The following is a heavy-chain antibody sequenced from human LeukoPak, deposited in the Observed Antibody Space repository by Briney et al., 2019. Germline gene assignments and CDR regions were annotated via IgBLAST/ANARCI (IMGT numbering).Heavy chain of an antibody. CDR2: IYYSGST. Sequence: SGTLSLTCTVSGGSISSSSYYWGWIRQPPGKGLEWIGSIYYSGSTYYNPSLKSRVTISVDTSKNQFSLKLSSVTAADTAVYYCARLAGGYGSGSYYKSHFDYWGQGTLVTVSS. CDR1: GGSISSSSYY. V-gene: IGHV4-39*01. D-gene: IGHD3-10*01. CDR3: ARLAGGYGSGSYYKSHFDY. J-gene: IGHJ4*02.